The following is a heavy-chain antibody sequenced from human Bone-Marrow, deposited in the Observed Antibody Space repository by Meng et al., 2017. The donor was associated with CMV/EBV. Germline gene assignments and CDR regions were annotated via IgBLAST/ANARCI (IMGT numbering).Heavy chain of an antibody. CDR1: GFTFSYYD. V-gene: IGHV3-13*01. CDR2: ISAAGDT. CDR3: ARVAIRSGFGMDV. J-gene: IGHJ6*02. Sequence: GGSLRLSCAASGFTFSYYDMHWVHQAPGKGLEWVSAISAAGDTYYPESGKGRFSISRENAKNSLYLQMNSLRAGDTAVYYCARVAIRSGFGMDVWGQGTTVTVSS. D-gene: IGHD3-3*01.